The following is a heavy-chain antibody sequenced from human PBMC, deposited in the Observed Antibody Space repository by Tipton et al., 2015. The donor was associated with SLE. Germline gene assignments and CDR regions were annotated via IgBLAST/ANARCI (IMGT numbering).Heavy chain of an antibody. D-gene: IGHD2-8*02. Sequence: LRLSCTASGLTFNNYAMSWVRQAPGKGLEWIGYIHYSGSTNYHPSLKGRVTISVDTSKNQFSLKLTSVTAADTAVYYCTRVWEEGYWFDASDIWGQGTMVTVSS. CDR3: TRVWEEGYWFDASDI. J-gene: IGHJ3*02. CDR2: IHYSGST. CDR1: GLTFNNYA. V-gene: IGHV4-59*01.